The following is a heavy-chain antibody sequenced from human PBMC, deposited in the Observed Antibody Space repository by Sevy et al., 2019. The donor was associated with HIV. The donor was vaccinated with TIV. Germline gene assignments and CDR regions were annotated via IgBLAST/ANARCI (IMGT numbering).Heavy chain of an antibody. CDR1: GFSFSHYG. CDR2: ISYDGNNK. D-gene: IGHD1-26*01. J-gene: IGHJ4*02. Sequence: GGSLRLSCAASGFSFSHYGMHWVRQTQGKGLEWVAVISYDGNNKYYADSVKGRFTISRDNSKNTVHLQMNSLRGEDTAVYYCAKEVSSGATKDYWGQGTLVTVSS. CDR3: AKEVSSGATKDY. V-gene: IGHV3-30*18.